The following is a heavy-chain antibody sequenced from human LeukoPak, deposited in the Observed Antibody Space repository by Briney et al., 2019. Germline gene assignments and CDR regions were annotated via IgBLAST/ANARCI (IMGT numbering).Heavy chain of an antibody. Sequence: ASQTLSLTCTVSGGSITTGSYYWIWIRQPAGKGLEWIGRIYTTGSTDYNPSLKSRVTISVDTSKNQFSLKLSSVTAADTAVYYCARAGTYDFWSGYYRRWFDPWGQGTLVTVSS. CDR1: GGSITTGSYY. CDR3: ARAGTYDFWSGYYRRWFDP. CDR2: IYTTGST. V-gene: IGHV4-61*02. D-gene: IGHD3-3*01. J-gene: IGHJ5*02.